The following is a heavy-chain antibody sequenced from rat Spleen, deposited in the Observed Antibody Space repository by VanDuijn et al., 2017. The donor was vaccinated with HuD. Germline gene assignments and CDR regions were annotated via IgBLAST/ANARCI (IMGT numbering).Heavy chain of an antibody. V-gene: IGHV3-3*01. J-gene: IGHJ3*01. CDR3: ARSGGSWFPY. CDR2: LNSAGST. Sequence: EVQLQESGPGLVKPSQSVSLTCSVTGYSITSSYRWSWIRKFPGNKLEWMGYLNSAGSTNYNPSLKSRISITRDTSKNQFFLQVNSVTTEDTATYYCARSGGSWFPYWGQGTLVTVSS. CDR1: GYSITSSYR. D-gene: IGHD1-11*01.